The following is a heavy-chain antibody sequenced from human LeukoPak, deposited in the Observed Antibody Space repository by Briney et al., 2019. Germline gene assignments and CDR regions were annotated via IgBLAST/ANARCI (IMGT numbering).Heavy chain of an antibody. CDR2: IYYSGST. D-gene: IGHD3-10*01. V-gene: IGHV4-59*12. Sequence: SETLSLTCTVSGGSISSYYWSWIRQPPGKGLEWIGYIYYSGSTNYNPSLKSRVTMSVDTSKNQFSLKLSSVTAADTAVYYCARGLRGEATNNWFDPWGQGTLVTVSS. CDR1: GGSISSYY. CDR3: ARGLRGEATNNWFDP. J-gene: IGHJ5*02.